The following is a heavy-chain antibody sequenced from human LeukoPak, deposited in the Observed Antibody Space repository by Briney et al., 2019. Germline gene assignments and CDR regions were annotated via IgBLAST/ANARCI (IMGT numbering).Heavy chain of an antibody. J-gene: IGHJ4*02. V-gene: IGHV3-30*02. CDR1: GFTFSDYT. Sequence: GGSLRLSCAVSGFTFSDYTMNWVRQAPGKGLEWVASIQSNGNEKYSSDSLKGRFTISRDNSKNTLYLQMNTVRPEDTAAFYCARGVTSWPQGPYHFDYWGQGILITVSS. CDR2: IQSNGNEK. CDR3: ARGVTSWPQGPYHFDY. D-gene: IGHD2-2*01.